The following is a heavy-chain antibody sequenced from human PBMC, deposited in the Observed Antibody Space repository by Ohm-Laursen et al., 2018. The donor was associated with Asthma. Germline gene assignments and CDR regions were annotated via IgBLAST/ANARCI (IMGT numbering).Heavy chain of an antibody. J-gene: IGHJ2*01. V-gene: IGHV3-7*05. Sequence: SLRLSCSASGFTFSSYAMSWVRQAPGKGLEWVANIKQDGSEKYYVDSVKGRFTISRDNAKNSLYLQMNSLRAEDTAVYYCARGDGYNGVRYFDLWGRGTLVTVSS. D-gene: IGHD5-24*01. CDR2: IKQDGSEK. CDR1: GFTFSSYA. CDR3: ARGDGYNGVRYFDL.